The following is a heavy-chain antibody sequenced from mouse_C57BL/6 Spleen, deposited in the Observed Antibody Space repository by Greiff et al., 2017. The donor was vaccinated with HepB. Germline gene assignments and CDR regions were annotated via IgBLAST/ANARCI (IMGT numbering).Heavy chain of an antibody. V-gene: IGHV1-82*01. D-gene: IGHD1-1*01. CDR1: GYAFSSSW. Sequence: QVQLQQSGPELVKPGASVKISCKASGYAFSSSWMNWVKQRPGKGLEWIGRIYPGDGDTNYNGKFKGKATLTADKSSSTAYMQLSSLTSEDSAVYFCATYYGSSYGYAMDYWGQGTSVTVSS. CDR2: IYPGDGDT. J-gene: IGHJ4*01. CDR3: ATYYGSSYGYAMDY.